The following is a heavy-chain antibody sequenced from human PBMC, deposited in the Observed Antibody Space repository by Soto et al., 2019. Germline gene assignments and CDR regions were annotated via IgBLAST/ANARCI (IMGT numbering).Heavy chain of an antibody. CDR2: IYYSGST. V-gene: IGHV4-59*01. D-gene: IGHD1-1*01. CDR3: ASGGTGTKSFDY. J-gene: IGHJ4*02. Sequence: TSETLSLTCTVSGGSISSYYWSWIRQPPGKGLEWIGYIYYSGSTNYNPSLKSRVTISVDTSKNQFSLKLSSVTAADTAVYYCASGGTGTKSFDYWGQGTLVTVSS. CDR1: GGSISSYY.